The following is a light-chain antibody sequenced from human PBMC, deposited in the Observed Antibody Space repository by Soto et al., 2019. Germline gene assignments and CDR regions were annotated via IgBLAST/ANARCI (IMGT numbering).Light chain of an antibody. CDR2: AAS. CDR3: QQLNSFPLT. Sequence: IQLTQSPSSLSASVGDRVTITCRASQVISNYLVWYQQKPGMAPKLLIYAASTLQSGVPSRCSGGGSGTDFTLTISSLQHEDFATYYCQQLNSFPLTFGGGTKVEIK. V-gene: IGKV1-9*01. J-gene: IGKJ4*01. CDR1: QVISNY.